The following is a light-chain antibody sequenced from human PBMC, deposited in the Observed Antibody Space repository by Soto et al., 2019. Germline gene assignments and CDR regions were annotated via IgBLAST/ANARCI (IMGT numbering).Light chain of an antibody. Sequence: EIVLTQSPTTLSLSLVERATLLYRAIHSVSRYLAWYQPIPGQAPKLLIYDASKRATGIPARFSGNGSRTDFTLTISSLEAENFAVYYCQQRSNWPTITFGQGTGLEIK. J-gene: IGKJ5*01. CDR3: QQRSNWPTIT. CDR1: HSVSRY. V-gene: IGKV3-11*01. CDR2: DAS.